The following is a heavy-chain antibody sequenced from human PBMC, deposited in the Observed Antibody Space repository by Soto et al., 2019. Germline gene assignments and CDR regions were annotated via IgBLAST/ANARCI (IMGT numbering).Heavy chain of an antibody. D-gene: IGHD1-1*01. CDR2: IVVGSGNT. Sequence: AASVKVSCKASGFTFTSSAVQWVRQALGQRLEWIGWIVVGSGNTNYAQRFQERVTITRDMSTSTAYMELSSLRSEDTAVYYCAADGGGLQLGYGMEVWGQGTTVNVSS. CDR3: AADGGGLQLGYGMEV. V-gene: IGHV1-58*01. J-gene: IGHJ6*01. CDR1: GFTFTSSA.